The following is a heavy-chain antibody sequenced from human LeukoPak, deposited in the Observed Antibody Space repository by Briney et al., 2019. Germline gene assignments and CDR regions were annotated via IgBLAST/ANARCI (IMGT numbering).Heavy chain of an antibody. J-gene: IGHJ4*02. V-gene: IGHV3-21*01. CDR3: ARAFVVVAATPDY. CDR1: GFTFSSYS. D-gene: IGHD2-15*01. CDR2: ISSSSSYI. Sequence: GGSLRLSCAASGFTFSSYSMNWVRQAPGKGLEWVSSISSSSSYIYYADSVKGRFTISRDNAKNSLYLQMNSLRAEDTAVYYCARAFVVVAATPDYWGQGTLVTVSS.